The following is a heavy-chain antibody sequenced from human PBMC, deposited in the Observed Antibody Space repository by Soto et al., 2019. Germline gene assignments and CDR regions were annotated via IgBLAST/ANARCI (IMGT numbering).Heavy chain of an antibody. V-gene: IGHV3-21*01. CDR3: ARAYYYDSSGYYFIDY. D-gene: IGHD3-22*01. CDR1: GFTFSSYS. J-gene: IGHJ4*02. Sequence: GGSLRLSCAASGFTFSSYSMNWVRQAPGKGLEWVSSISSSSSYIYYADSVKGRFTISRDNAKNSLYLQMNSLRADDTAVYYCARAYYYDSSGYYFIDYWGQGTLVTVSS. CDR2: ISSSSSYI.